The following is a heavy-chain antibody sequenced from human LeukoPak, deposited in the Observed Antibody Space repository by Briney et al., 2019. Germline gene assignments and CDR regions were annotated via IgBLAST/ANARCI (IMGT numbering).Heavy chain of an antibody. J-gene: IGHJ4*02. CDR3: AREDIVATLFDY. Sequence: GGSLRLSCSAYGFTFSSYWMSWVRQAPGKGLEWVANIKQDGSEKYYVDSVKGRFTISRDNAKNSLYLQMNSLRAEDTAVYYCAREDIVATLFDYWGQGTLVTVSS. V-gene: IGHV3-7*01. CDR2: IKQDGSEK. CDR1: GFTFSSYW. D-gene: IGHD5-12*01.